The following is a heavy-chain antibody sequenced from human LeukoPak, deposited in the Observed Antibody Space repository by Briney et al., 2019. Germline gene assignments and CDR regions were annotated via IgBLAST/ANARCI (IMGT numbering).Heavy chain of an antibody. J-gene: IGHJ4*02. D-gene: IGHD5-24*01. CDR3: ARASGDGSSNDY. V-gene: IGHV1-69*04. CDR2: IIPILGIA. Sequence: SVKVSCKASGGTFSSYAISWVRQAPGQGLEWMGRIIPILGIANYAQKFQGRVTITADKSTSTAYMELSSLRSEDTAVYYCARASGDGSSNDYWGQGTLVTVSS. CDR1: GGTFSSYA.